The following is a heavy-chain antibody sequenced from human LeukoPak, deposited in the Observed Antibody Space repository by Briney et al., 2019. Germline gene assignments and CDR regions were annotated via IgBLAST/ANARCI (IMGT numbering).Heavy chain of an antibody. D-gene: IGHD1-26*01. J-gene: IGHJ5*02. V-gene: IGHV1-8*01. CDR1: GYTFTSYD. CDR2: MNPNSGNT. Sequence: ASVKVSWKASGYTFTSYDINWVRQATGQGLEWMGWMNPNSGNTGYAQKFQGRVTMTRNTSISTAYMELSSLRSEDTAVYYCAREKDTTNWFDPWGQGTLVTVSS. CDR3: AREKDTTNWFDP.